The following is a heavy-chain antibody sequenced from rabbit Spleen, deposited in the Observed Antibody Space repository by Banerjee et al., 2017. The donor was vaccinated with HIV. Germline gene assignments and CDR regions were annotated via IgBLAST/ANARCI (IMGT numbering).Heavy chain of an antibody. CDR1: GFSFSSSYW. Sequence: QEQLEESGGDLVKPEGSLTLTCTASGFSFSSSYWICWVRQAPGKGLEWVACIDAGSGITYYANWAKGRFSISKTSSTTVTLQMTSLTAADTATYFCARDIYLFIGGWIQSFSLWGPGTLVTVS. CDR2: IDAGSGIT. CDR3: ARDIYLFIGGWIQSFSL. D-gene: IGHD1-1*01. V-gene: IGHV1S45*01. J-gene: IGHJ4*01.